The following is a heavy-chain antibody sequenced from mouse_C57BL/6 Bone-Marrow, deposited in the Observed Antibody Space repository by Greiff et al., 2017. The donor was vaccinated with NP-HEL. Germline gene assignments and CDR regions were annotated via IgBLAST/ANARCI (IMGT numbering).Heavy chain of an antibody. Sequence: EVKLMESGGGLVKPGGSLKLSCAASGFTFSDYGMHWVRQAPEKGLEWVAYISRCSSTTYYADTVKGRFTISRDNAKNTLFLQMSGLGAEDTGRYYCARSTVFAYGGQGTLVTVSA. J-gene: IGHJ3*01. V-gene: IGHV5-17*01. D-gene: IGHD4-1*02. CDR1: GFTFSDYG. CDR2: ISRCSSTT. CDR3: ARSTVFAY.